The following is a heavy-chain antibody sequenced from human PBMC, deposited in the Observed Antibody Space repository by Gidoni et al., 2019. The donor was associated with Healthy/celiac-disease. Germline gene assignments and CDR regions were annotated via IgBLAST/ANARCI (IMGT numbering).Heavy chain of an antibody. J-gene: IGHJ3*02. D-gene: IGHD3-22*01. V-gene: IGHV3-33*01. CDR2: IGYDGSNK. CDR3: ARDRYDSSGYYIHDAFDI. Sequence: QVQLVESGGGVVQPGRSLRRSCAASGFTFSRYGMHWVRQAPGKGVAWVAVIGYDGSNKYYADSVKGRFTISRDNSKNTLYLQMNSLRAEDTAVYYCARDRYDSSGYYIHDAFDIWGQGTMVTVSS. CDR1: GFTFSRYG.